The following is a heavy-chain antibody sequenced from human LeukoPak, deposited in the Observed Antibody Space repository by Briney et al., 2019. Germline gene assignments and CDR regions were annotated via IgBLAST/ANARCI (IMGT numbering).Heavy chain of an antibody. V-gene: IGHV3-30*02. D-gene: IGHD1-26*01. CDR3: AGAPSSGSYGFDY. CDR2: IRYDGSNK. J-gene: IGHJ4*02. CDR1: GFTFSSYG. Sequence: GGSLRLSCAASGFTFSSYGMHWVRQAPGKGLEWVAFIRYDGSNKYYADSVKGRFTISRDNSKNTLYLQMNSLRAGDTAVYYCAGAPSSGSYGFDYWGQGTLVTVSS.